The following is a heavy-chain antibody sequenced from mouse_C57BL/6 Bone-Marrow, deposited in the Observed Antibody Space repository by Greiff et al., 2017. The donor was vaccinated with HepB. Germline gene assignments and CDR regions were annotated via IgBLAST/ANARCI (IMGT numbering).Heavy chain of an antibody. V-gene: IGHV5-6*01. CDR2: ISSGGSYT. CDR1: GFTFSSYG. J-gene: IGHJ4*01. CDR3: ARPELGRAMDY. D-gene: IGHD4-1*01. Sequence: EVHLVESGGDLVKPGGSLKLSCAASGFTFSSYGMSWVRQTPDKRLEWVATISSGGSYTYYPDSVKGRFTISRDNAKNTLYLQMSSLKSEDTAMYYCARPELGRAMDYWGQGTSVTVSS.